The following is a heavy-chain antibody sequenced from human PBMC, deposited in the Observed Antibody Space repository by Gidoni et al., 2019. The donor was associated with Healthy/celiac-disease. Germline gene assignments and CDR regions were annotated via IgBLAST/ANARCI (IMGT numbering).Heavy chain of an antibody. CDR3: ARDRGGGPAETDY. V-gene: IGHV1-18*01. CDR2: TSAYNGNT. J-gene: IGHJ4*02. D-gene: IGHD3-10*01. CDR1: GFTFTSYG. Sequence: QVQLVQSGAEEKKPGASVMVSCKASGFTFTSYGISWVRQAPGQGLEWMGWTSAYNGNTSNEQKLQGRVTMTTDTSTSTAYMERRGLGSDDTAVYYCARDRGGGPAETDYWGQGTLVTVSS.